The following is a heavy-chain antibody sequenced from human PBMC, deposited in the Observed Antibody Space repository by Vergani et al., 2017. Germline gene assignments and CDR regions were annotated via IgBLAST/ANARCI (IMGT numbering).Heavy chain of an antibody. CDR2: ISAYNGNT. CDR3: ARGMERSYYDSSGYYQNAFDI. Sequence: QVQLVQSGAEVKKPGASVKVSCKASGYTFTSYGISWVRQAPGQGLEWMGWISAYNGNTNYAQTLKGRVTMTTDTSTSTAYMELRSLRSDDTAVYYCARGMERSYYDSSGYYQNAFDIWGQGTMVTVSS. V-gene: IGHV1-18*01. D-gene: IGHD3-22*01. CDR1: GYTFTSYG. J-gene: IGHJ3*02.